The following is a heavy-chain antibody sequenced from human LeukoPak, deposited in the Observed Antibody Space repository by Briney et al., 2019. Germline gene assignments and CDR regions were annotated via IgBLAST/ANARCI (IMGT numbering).Heavy chain of an antibody. J-gene: IGHJ4*02. V-gene: IGHV1-69*06. D-gene: IGHD2-8*01. CDR1: GGTFSSYA. Sequence: SVKVSCKASGGTFSSYAISWVRQAPGQGLEWMGRIIPIFGTANYAQKFQGRVTITADKSTSTAYMELSSLRSEDTAVYYCARDSCPNGVCAWDYWGQGTLVTVSS. CDR2: IIPIFGTA. CDR3: ARDSCPNGVCAWDY.